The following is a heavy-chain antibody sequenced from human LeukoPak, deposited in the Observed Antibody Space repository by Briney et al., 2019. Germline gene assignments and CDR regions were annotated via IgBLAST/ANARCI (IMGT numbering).Heavy chain of an antibody. CDR1: GGSISSYY. CDR3: ARYYVGYGMDV. Sequence: TSETLSLTCTVSGGSISSYYWSWIRQPPGKGLEWIGYIYYSGTTNYNPSLKRRVTISVDTSKTQVSLNLSSVTAADTAMYYCARYYVGYGMDVWGQGTTVTVSS. J-gene: IGHJ6*02. D-gene: IGHD1-26*01. CDR2: IYYSGTT. V-gene: IGHV4-59*08.